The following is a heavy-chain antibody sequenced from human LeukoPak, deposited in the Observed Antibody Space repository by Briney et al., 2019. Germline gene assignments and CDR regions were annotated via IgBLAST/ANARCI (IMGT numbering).Heavy chain of an antibody. CDR3: ARAPYSSTWYLEYFDF. D-gene: IGHD6-13*01. CDR1: GGSMSSYY. CDR2: IYYSGTT. Sequence: SETLSLTCTVSGGSMSSYYWTWIRQPPGEGLEWVGYIYYSGTTKYNPSLKSRVTISLDTSKNQFSLELSSVTAADTAVYYCARAPYSSTWYLEYFDFWAREPWSPSPQ. J-gene: IGHJ4*02. V-gene: IGHV4-59*01.